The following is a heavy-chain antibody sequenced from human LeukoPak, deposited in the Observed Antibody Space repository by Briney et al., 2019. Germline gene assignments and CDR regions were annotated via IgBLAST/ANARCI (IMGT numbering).Heavy chain of an antibody. Sequence: ASVKVSCKAYGYTFIGYYMHWVRQAPGQGLEWMGWINPNSGDTNYAQKFQGRVTMTRDTSISTVYMEVSRLRSEDTAVYYCAQGRIPSVSYYYGMDVWGQGTTVTVSS. J-gene: IGHJ6*02. CDR2: INPNSGDT. D-gene: IGHD2-15*01. CDR3: AQGRIPSVSYYYGMDV. CDR1: GYTFIGYY. V-gene: IGHV1-2*02.